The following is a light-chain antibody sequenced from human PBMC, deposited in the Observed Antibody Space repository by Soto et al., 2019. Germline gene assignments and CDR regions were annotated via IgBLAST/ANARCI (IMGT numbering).Light chain of an antibody. V-gene: IGLV2-8*01. Sequence: QSALTQPPSASGSPGQSVTISCTGTSSDVGGYNYVSWYQQHPGKAPKLMIYEVSKRPSGVPDRFSGSKSGNTASLTVSGLQAEDEAEYYCSSYAGSNNDVYGTGTKVTVL. J-gene: IGLJ1*01. CDR3: SSYAGSNNDV. CDR1: SSDVGGYNY. CDR2: EVS.